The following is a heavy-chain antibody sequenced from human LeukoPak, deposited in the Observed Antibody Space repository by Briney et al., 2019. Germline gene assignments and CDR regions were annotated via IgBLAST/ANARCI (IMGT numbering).Heavy chain of an antibody. CDR2: INPNSGGT. V-gene: IGHV1-2*06. J-gene: IGHJ5*02. CDR1: GYTFTGYY. CDR3: AKAPLGYCSSTSCLGPFDP. Sequence: ASVKVSCKASGYTFTGYYMHWVRQAPGQGLEWMGRINPNSGGTNYAQKFQGRVTMTRDTSISTAYMELSRLRSDDTAVYYCAKAPLGYCSSTSCLGPFDPWGQGTLVTVSS. D-gene: IGHD2-2*01.